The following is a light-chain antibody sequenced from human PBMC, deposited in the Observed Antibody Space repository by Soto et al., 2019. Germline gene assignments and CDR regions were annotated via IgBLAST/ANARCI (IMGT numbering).Light chain of an antibody. CDR2: LGS. V-gene: IGKV2-28*01. CDR3: MQPLQTLIT. CDR1: LSLTHSSGYNY. Sequence: EIVLTQSPLSLSVSPGEPASISCRSSLSLTHSSGYNYLDWYLLKSGQPPQLVIYLGSNRGSGVPDRFSGSGSGTHFTLTISRVETEDAGVYFCMQPLQTLITFGQGTRLEIQ. J-gene: IGKJ5*01.